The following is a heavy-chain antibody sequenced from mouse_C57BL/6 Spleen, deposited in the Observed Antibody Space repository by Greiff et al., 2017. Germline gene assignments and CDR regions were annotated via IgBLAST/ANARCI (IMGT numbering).Heavy chain of an antibody. V-gene: IGHV1-69*01. Sequence: QVQLQQSGAELVMPGASVKLSCKASGYTFTSYWMHWVKQRPGQGLEWIGEIDPSDSYTNYNQQFKGKSTLTVDKSSSTAYMQLSSLTSEDSAVYYCARKGSSTMVTTGPYFDYWGQGTTLTVSS. J-gene: IGHJ2*01. D-gene: IGHD2-2*01. CDR1: GYTFTSYW. CDR2: IDPSDSYT. CDR3: ARKGSSTMVTTGPYFDY.